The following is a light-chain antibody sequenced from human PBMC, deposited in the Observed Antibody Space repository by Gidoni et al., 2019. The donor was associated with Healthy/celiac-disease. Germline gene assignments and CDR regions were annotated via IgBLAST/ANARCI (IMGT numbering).Light chain of an antibody. CDR2: WAS. CDR1: QSVLYSSNNKNY. V-gene: IGKV4-1*01. Sequence: DIVMTQSPDSLAVSLGERATINCKSSQSVLYSSNNKNYLAWYQKKPGQPPKLLIYWASTRKSGVPDRFSGSGSGTDFTLTISSLQAEDVAVYYCQQYYSTPPWTFGQGTKVEIK. CDR3: QQYYSTPPWT. J-gene: IGKJ1*01.